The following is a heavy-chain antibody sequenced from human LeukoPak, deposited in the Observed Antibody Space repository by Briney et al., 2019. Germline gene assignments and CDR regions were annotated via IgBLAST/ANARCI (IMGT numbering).Heavy chain of an antibody. CDR3: AITYSGAFDI. V-gene: IGHV4-39*01. CDR2: IYYSGST. Sequence: SETLSLTCTVSGGSISSSSYYWGWIRQPPGKGLEWIGSIYYSGSTYYNPSLKSRVTISVDTSENQFSLKLSSVTAADTAVYYCAITYSGAFDIWGQGTMVTVSS. CDR1: GGSISSSSYY. D-gene: IGHD1-26*01. J-gene: IGHJ3*02.